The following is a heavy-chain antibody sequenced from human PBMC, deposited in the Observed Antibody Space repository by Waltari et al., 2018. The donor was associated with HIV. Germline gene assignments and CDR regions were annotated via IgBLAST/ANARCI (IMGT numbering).Heavy chain of an antibody. J-gene: IGHJ4*02. Sequence: QVLLQESGPGLVKPSETLSLTCTVSGGSITSYYWSWIRQPPGKGLEWIGYIYYSGSTNYNPSLKSRATISVDTSKNQVSLKLSSVTAADTAVYYCVSRGMHYYDSSGYYSWGQGTLVTVSS. CDR3: VSRGMHYYDSSGYYS. CDR1: GGSITSYY. V-gene: IGHV4-59*01. CDR2: IYYSGST. D-gene: IGHD3-22*01.